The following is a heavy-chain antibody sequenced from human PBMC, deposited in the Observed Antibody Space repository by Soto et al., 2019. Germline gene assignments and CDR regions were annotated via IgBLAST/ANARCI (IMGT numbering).Heavy chain of an antibody. CDR2: IYYSGST. CDR1: GGSISSYY. D-gene: IGHD3-3*01. Sequence: SETLSLTCTVSGGSISSYYWGWIRQPPGKGLEWIGYIYYSGSTNYNPSLKSRVTISVDTSKNHFSLKLSSVTAADTAVYYCARGVTAIFGVVTNMGRDYYYYMDVWGKGTTVTVSS. J-gene: IGHJ6*03. V-gene: IGHV4-59*01. CDR3: ARGVTAIFGVVTNMGRDYYYYMDV.